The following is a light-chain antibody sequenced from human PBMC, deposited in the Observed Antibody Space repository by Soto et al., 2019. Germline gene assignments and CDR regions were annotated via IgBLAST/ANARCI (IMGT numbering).Light chain of an antibody. CDR1: QSVSSGY. CDR2: GAS. Sequence: EIVLTQSPGTLSLSPGERATLSCTASQSVSSGYLAWYQQKPGQAPRLLIYGASSRATGIPDRFSGSGSGTDFTLTISRLEPEDFAVCYCQQYGSSPPFGGGTKVEIK. J-gene: IGKJ4*01. CDR3: QQYGSSPP. V-gene: IGKV3-20*01.